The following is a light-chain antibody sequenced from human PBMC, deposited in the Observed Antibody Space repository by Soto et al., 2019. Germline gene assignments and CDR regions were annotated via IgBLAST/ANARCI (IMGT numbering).Light chain of an antibody. J-gene: IGLJ1*01. V-gene: IGLV2-23*02. CDR2: EVS. CDR3: CSYAGGRSPYV. Sequence: QSSLTKPASVSGSPGQSITISCPGTTSDVGSYDLVPWYQQHPGKAPKIMIYEVSKRPSGDSNRFSGSKSGNTASLTISGLQAEDEADYYCCSYAGGRSPYVFGTGTKVTVL. CDR1: TSDVGSYDL.